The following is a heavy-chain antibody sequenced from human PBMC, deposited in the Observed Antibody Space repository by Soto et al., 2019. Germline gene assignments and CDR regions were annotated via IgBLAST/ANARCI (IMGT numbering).Heavy chain of an antibody. CDR1: GFTFSSYS. J-gene: IGHJ5*02. CDR2: ISSSSSYI. Sequence: EVQLVESGGGLVKHGGSLRLSCAASGFTFSSYSMNWVRQAPGKGLEWVSSISSSSSYIYYADSVKGRFTISRDNAKNSLYLQMNSLRAEDTGVYYCARAGVAVAFDPWGQGTLVTVSS. D-gene: IGHD6-19*01. CDR3: ARAGVAVAFDP. V-gene: IGHV3-21*01.